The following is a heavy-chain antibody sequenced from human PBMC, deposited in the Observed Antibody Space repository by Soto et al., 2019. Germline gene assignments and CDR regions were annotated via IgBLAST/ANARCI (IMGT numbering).Heavy chain of an antibody. CDR2: ISGDGTST. CDR3: AKAINDIVPILFDF. D-gene: IGHD5-12*01. V-gene: IGHV3-23*01. Sequence: GGSLRLSCAASGFTFSNYAMSWVRQVPGKGLEWVSAISGDGTSTFYADSVKGRFTISRDNSKNTLYLQMDSLRAEATAVYYCAKAINDIVPILFDFSGQGPLLTGSS. J-gene: IGHJ4*01. CDR1: GFTFSNYA.